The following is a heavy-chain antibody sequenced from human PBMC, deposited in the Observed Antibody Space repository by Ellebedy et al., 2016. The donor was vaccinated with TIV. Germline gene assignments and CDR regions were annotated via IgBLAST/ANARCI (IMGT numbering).Heavy chain of an antibody. V-gene: IGHV3-7*01. D-gene: IGHD6-19*01. J-gene: IGHJ4*02. CDR1: GFTFSNYW. CDR3: ARDQWLGRAYYFDS. CDR2: IKQDASER. Sequence: GGSLRLSCVASGFTFSNYWMSWVQAPGKGLEWVANIKQDASERYYVDSVKGRFSISRDNAKNSIYLQMNSLRDEDTAVYYCARDQWLGRAYYFDSWGQGILLIVSS.